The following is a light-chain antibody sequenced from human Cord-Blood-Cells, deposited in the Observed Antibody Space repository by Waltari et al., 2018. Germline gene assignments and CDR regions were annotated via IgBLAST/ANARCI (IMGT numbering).Light chain of an antibody. CDR1: QSISSY. CDR2: AAS. CDR3: QQSCSTPRT. Sequence: DIQMTQSPSSLSVSVGDRVTITCRASQSISSYLNWYQQKPGKAPKLLIYAASSLQSGVPSRFSGSGSGTDFTLTISSLQPEDFATYYCQQSCSTPRTFGQGTKVEIK. J-gene: IGKJ1*01. V-gene: IGKV1-39*01.